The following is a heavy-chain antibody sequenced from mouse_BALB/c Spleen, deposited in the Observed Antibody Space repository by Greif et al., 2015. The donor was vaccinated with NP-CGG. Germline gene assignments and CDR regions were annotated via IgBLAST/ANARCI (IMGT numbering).Heavy chain of an antibody. V-gene: IGHV1-66*01. CDR2: IFPGSGNT. D-gene: IGHD2-3*01. CDR1: GYSFTSYY. Sequence: VQLQQSGPELVKPGASVKISRKASGYSFTSYYIHWVKQRPGQGLEWIGWIFPGSGNTKYNEKFKGKATLTADTSSSTAYMQLSSLTSEDSAVYFCATYDGYYDYYAMDYWGQGTSVTVSS. CDR3: ATYDGYYDYYAMDY. J-gene: IGHJ4*01.